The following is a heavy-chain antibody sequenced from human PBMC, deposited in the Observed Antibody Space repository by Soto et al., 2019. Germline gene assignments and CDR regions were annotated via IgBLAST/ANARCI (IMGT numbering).Heavy chain of an antibody. D-gene: IGHD7-27*01. V-gene: IGHV5-51*01. CDR1: GYSFTSYW. J-gene: IGHJ4*02. CDR2: IYPGDSET. Sequence: PGESLKISCKGSGYSFTSYWIGWVRQVPGKGLEGRGIIYPGDSETRYSPAFQGQVPLSPDKSTTTASLQWNSLNASDAAMYYCARSPTRHWVHPAYFDYWGQGPLVTVSS. CDR3: ARSPTRHWVHPAYFDY.